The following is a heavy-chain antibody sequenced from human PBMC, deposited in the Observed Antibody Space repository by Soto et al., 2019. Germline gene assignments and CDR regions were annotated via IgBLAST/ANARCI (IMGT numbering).Heavy chain of an antibody. V-gene: IGHV6-1*01. Sequence: QVQLQQSGPGLVKPSQTLSLTCAISGDSISTNNVAWNWIRQSPSGGLEWLGRTGYTSKWYNDYAVSVRSRLTINPDTSKTPFSLQLNSVTIDDTAVYYCARGKYSAFDYWGQGTLVTVSS. CDR2: TGYTSKWYN. D-gene: IGHD5-18*01. CDR1: GDSISTNNVA. J-gene: IGHJ4*02. CDR3: ARGKYSAFDY.